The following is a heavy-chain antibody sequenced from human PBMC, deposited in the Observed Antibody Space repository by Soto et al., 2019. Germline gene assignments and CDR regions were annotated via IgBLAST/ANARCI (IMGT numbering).Heavy chain of an antibody. CDR3: AREPIAAAGTLDY. D-gene: IGHD6-13*01. CDR1: GGTFSSYA. J-gene: IGHJ4*02. CDR2: IIPIFGTA. V-gene: IGHV1-69*05. Sequence: QVQLVQSGAEVKKPGSSVKVSCKASGGTFSSYAISWVRQAPGQGLEWMGGIIPIFGTANYAQKVQGRVTXSXDXXTSTAYMELSSLRSEDTAVYYCAREPIAAAGTLDYWGQGTLVTVSS.